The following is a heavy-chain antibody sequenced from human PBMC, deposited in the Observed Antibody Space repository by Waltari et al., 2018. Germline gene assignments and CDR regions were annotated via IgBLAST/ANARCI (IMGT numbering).Heavy chain of an antibody. J-gene: IGHJ4*02. D-gene: IGHD2-2*01. CDR2: INEDGNEK. Sequence: QLVESGGGLVQPGGSLRLSCVAYGFPISTFWMSWVRQDPGKGLEWVANINEDGNEKYYGESVKGRFTVSRDNAKNSLYLQMNSLRDEDTAVYYCARNHGQSSNDVYFDYWGQGTLVTVSS. CDR3: ARNHGQSSNDVYFDY. V-gene: IGHV3-7*02. CDR1: GFPISTFW.